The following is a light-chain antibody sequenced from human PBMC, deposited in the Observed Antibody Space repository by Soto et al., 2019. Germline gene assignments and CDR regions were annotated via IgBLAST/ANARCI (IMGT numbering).Light chain of an antibody. CDR3: NSFAGNNMI. CDR2: EVT. CDR1: SGDIGGYNF. V-gene: IGLV2-8*01. J-gene: IGLJ2*01. Sequence: QSALTQPPSASGSPGQSVTISCTGTSGDIGGYNFVSWYQHHPGKAHRLMIYEVTKRPSGVPDRFSGSKSGNTASLTVSGLQAEDEAEYYCNSFAGNNMIFGGGTKRTVL.